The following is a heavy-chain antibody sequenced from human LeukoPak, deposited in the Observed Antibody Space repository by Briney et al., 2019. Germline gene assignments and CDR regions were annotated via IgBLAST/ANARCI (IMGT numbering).Heavy chain of an antibody. CDR3: ARDPRSPGGRGRPFDF. J-gene: IGHJ4*02. CDR1: GGSISSYY. D-gene: IGHD2-15*01. Sequence: PSETLSLTCTVSGGSISSYYWSWIRQPPGKGLEWIGCIYYSGSTNYNPSLKSRVTISVDTSKNQFSLKLSSVTAADTAVYYCARDPRSPGGRGRPFDFWGQGTLVTVSS. V-gene: IGHV4-59*01. CDR2: IYYSGST.